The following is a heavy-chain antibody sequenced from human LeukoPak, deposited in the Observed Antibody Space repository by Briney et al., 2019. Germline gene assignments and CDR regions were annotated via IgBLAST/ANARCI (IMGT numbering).Heavy chain of an antibody. V-gene: IGHV3-30*02. CDR1: GFSFSTYG. CDR3: TTDGPLSPRLVYARFDY. Sequence: GGSLRLSCAASGFSFSTYGMHWVRQAPGKGLEWVAFTRYDGTYKYYADSVEGRFSISRDNSKNTLYLQMNSLKTEDTAVYYCTTDGPLSPRLVYARFDYWGQGTLVTVSS. J-gene: IGHJ4*02. D-gene: IGHD6-19*01. CDR2: TRYDGTYK.